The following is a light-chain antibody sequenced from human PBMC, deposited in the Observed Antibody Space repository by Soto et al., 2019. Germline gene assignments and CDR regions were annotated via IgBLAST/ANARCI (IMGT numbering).Light chain of an antibody. CDR2: EVN. V-gene: IGLV2-8*01. CDR1: SSDVGGYNF. Sequence: QSVLTQPPSASGSPGQSVTISCTGTSSDVGGYNFVSWYQQHPGKAPKLMIYEVNKRPSGVPDRFSGFKSGNTASLTVSGLQAEDEADYYCSSYAGSSHYAFGPGTKLTVL. CDR3: SSYAGSSHYA. J-gene: IGLJ1*01.